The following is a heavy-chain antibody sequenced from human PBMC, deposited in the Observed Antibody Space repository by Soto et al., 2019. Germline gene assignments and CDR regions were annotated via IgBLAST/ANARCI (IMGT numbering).Heavy chain of an antibody. Sequence: LQSLSLTCAISGDSVSSNSAAWNWIRQSPSRGLEWLGRTYYRSKWYNDYAVSVKSRITINPDTSKNQFSLQLNSVTPEDTAVYYCAGARSTWGSTWYFDYWAQGTLVTVSS. D-gene: IGHD6-13*01. CDR2: TYYRSKWYN. J-gene: IGHJ4*02. CDR3: AGARSTWGSTWYFDY. V-gene: IGHV6-1*01. CDR1: GDSVSSNSAA.